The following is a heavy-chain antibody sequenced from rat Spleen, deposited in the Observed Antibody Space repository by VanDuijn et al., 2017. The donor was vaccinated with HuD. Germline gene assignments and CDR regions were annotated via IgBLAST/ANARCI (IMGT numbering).Heavy chain of an antibody. Sequence: EVELVESGGGLVQPGRSLKLSCVASGFTFSSYDMAWVRQAPTKGLEWVASISPSGGNTYYRDSMKGRFTVSRDNAKSTLSLQMDSLRSEDTATYYCARRHYGYTDYFDYWGQGVMVTVSS. D-gene: IGHD1-9*01. CDR3: ARRHYGYTDYFDY. V-gene: IGHV5-25*01. J-gene: IGHJ2*01. CDR1: GFTFSSYD. CDR2: ISPSGGNT.